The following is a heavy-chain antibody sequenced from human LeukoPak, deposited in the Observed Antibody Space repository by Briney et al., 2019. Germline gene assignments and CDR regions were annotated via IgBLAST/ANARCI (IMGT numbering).Heavy chain of an antibody. CDR2: ISTSGSTI. J-gene: IGHJ4*02. D-gene: IGHD2-8*01. Sequence: GGSLRLSCAASGFTFRDYYMTWIRQAPGKGLEWVSYISTSGSTIYYADSVKGRFTISRDNAKNSLYLQMNSLRAEDTAVYYCARDSCTNDVCFDYWGQGTLVTAPS. CDR3: ARDSCTNDVCFDY. CDR1: GFTFRDYY. V-gene: IGHV3-11*04.